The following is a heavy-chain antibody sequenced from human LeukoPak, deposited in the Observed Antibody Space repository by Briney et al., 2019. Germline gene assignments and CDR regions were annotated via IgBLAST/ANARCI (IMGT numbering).Heavy chain of an antibody. CDR1: DGSFSGYW. CDR2: INPSGST. J-gene: IGHJ2*01. Sequence: AETLSLTCAVSDGSFSGYWWTWIRQSPGKGLEWVGEINPSGSTNYNPSLKSRVTISVETSKTKFSLKLSSVTAAHTAVYYCATTYYDYVWGSYRLVARTFDLWAVAPWSLSPQ. CDR3: ATTYYDYVWGSYRLVARTFDL. D-gene: IGHD3-16*02. V-gene: IGHV4-34*01.